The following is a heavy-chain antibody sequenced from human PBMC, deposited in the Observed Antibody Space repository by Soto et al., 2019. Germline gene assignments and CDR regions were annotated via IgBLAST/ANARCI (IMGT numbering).Heavy chain of an antibody. J-gene: IGHJ5*02. CDR3: AKARSGATYNWFDP. Sequence: VGSLRLSCAASGFTFSSYAMSWVRQAPGKGLEWVSAISGSGGSTYYADSVKGRFTISRDNSKNTLYLQMNSLRAEDTAVYYCAKARSGATYNWFDPWGQGTLVTVSS. D-gene: IGHD1-26*01. V-gene: IGHV3-23*01. CDR1: GFTFSSYA. CDR2: ISGSGGST.